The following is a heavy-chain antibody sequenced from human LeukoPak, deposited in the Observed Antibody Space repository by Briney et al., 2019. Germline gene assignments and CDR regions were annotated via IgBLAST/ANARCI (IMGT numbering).Heavy chain of an antibody. D-gene: IGHD6-13*01. J-gene: IGHJ6*02. CDR2: IYYTGTT. CDR1: GDSISSYY. Sequence: PSETLSLTCTVSGDSISSYYWSWIRQPPGKGLEWIGFIYYTGTTTYNPSLKSRVTISVDTSKNQFSLKLSSVTAADTAVYYCASTSSNSWYYGMDVWGQGTTVTVSS. CDR3: ASTSSNSWYYGMDV. V-gene: IGHV4-59*01.